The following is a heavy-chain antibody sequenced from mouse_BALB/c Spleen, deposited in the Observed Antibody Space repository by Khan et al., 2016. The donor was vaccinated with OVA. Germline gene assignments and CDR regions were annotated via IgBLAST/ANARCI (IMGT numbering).Heavy chain of an antibody. CDR3: AASIPFYYSLDY. Sequence: QVQLKQSGAELAKPGASVKMSCKASGYTFTSYWMHWVKQRPGQGLEWIGYINPSTGYTEYNQKFKDKATLTTDESSSTAYMQLSSLTSEDSAVHYCAASIPFYYSLDYWGQGTSVTVSS. J-gene: IGHJ4*01. CDR1: GYTFTSYW. CDR2: INPSTGYT. D-gene: IGHD6-1*01. V-gene: IGHV1-7*01.